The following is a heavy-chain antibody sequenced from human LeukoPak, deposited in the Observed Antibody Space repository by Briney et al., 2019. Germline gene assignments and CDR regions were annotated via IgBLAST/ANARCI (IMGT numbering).Heavy chain of an antibody. V-gene: IGHV1-8*01. CDR3: ARVSIARIQLWSPHYDFDY. J-gene: IGHJ4*02. Sequence: ASVKVSCKASGYTFTSYDINWVRQATGQGLEWMGWMNPNSGNTGYAQKFQGRVTMTRNTSISTAYMELSSLRSEDTAVYYCARVSIARIQLWSPHYDFDYWGQGTLVTVSS. CDR2: MNPNSGNT. D-gene: IGHD5-18*01. CDR1: GYTFTSYD.